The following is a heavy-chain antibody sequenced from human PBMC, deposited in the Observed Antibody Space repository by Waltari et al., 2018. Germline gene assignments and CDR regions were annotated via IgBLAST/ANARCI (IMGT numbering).Heavy chain of an antibody. Sequence: QLQLQESGPGLVKPSETLSLTCTVSGGSISSSSYYWGWIRQPPGKGLEWIGSIYYSGGTYDNPSLKSRVTISVDTSKNQFSLKLSSVTAADTAVYYCARDKGGIAVAGTFENFDYWGQGTLVTVSS. CDR3: ARDKGGIAVAGTFENFDY. V-gene: IGHV4-39*02. D-gene: IGHD6-19*01. CDR1: GGSISSSSYY. J-gene: IGHJ4*02. CDR2: IYYSGGT.